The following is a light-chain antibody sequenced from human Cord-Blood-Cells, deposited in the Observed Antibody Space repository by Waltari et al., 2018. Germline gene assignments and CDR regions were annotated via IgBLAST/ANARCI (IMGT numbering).Light chain of an antibody. CDR2: DAS. CDR1: QDISNY. Sequence: IQMTQSPSSLSASVGDRDTITCQASQDISNYLNWYQQKPGKAPKLLIYDASNLETGVPSRVSGSGSGTDFTFTISSLQPEDIATYYCQQYDNLFTFGPGTKVDIK. CDR3: QQYDNLFT. J-gene: IGKJ3*01. V-gene: IGKV1-33*01.